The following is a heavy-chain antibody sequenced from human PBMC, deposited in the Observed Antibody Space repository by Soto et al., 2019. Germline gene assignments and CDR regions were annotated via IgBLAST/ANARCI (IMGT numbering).Heavy chain of an antibody. CDR3: ARGLNKAALSFEY. D-gene: IGHD6-25*01. V-gene: IGHV3-48*04. J-gene: IGHJ4*01. CDR1: GFTFSSYS. Sequence: PGGSLRLSCAASGFTFSSYSMNWVRQAPGKGLEWVSYISSSSSTIYYADSVKGRFTISRDNAKNSLYLQMNSLRAEDTALYYCARGLNKAALSFEYWGQGTLVTVSS. CDR2: ISSSSSTI.